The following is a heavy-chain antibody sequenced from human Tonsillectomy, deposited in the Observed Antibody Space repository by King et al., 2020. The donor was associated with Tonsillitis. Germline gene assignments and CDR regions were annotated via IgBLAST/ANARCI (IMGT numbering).Heavy chain of an antibody. CDR3: ASDVGDGVAEDVPVAPFDY. CDR1: GYTFTGFY. CDR2: ISANSGGT. D-gene: IGHD3-10*02. V-gene: IGHV1-2*02. J-gene: IGHJ4*02. Sequence: QLVQSGAEVKKPGASVKVSCKASGYTFTGFYMHWVRQAPGQGLEWMGWISANSGGTKYAQKFQGRVTMTRDTSISTVFMELSSLSSDDTAVYYCASDVGDGVAEDVPVAPFDYWGQGTLVTVSS.